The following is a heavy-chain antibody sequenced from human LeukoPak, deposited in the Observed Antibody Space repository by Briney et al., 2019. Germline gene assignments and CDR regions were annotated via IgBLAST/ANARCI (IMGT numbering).Heavy chain of an antibody. Sequence: GGSLRLSCAASGFTFSIYGMHWVRQAPGKGLEWVAVIWYDGSNKYYADSVEGRFTISRDNSKNTLYLQMNSLRAEDTAVYYCAREGYSSGWYYFDYWGQGTLVTVSS. CDR2: IWYDGSNK. J-gene: IGHJ4*02. CDR3: AREGYSSGWYYFDY. CDR1: GFTFSIYG. V-gene: IGHV3-33*01. D-gene: IGHD6-19*01.